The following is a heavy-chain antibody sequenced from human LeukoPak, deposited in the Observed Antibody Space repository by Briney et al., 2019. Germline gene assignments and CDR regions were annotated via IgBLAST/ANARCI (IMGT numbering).Heavy chain of an antibody. D-gene: IGHD4-17*01. CDR3: ARENYGDYRYFQH. CDR1: GGSISSGDYY. J-gene: IGHJ1*01. CDR2: IYYSGST. V-gene: IGHV4-30-4*01. Sequence: PSETLSLTCTVSGGSISSGDYYWSWIRQPPGKGLEWIGYIYYSGSTYYNPSLKSRVTISVDTSKNQFSLKLSSVTAADTAVYYCARENYGDYRYFQHWGQGTLVTVSS.